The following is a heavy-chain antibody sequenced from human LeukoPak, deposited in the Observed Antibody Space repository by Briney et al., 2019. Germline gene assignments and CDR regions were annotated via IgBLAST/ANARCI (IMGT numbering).Heavy chain of an antibody. CDR2: INHSGST. CDR1: GGSFSGYY. CDR3: ARHRAFQYSYGYYFDY. D-gene: IGHD5-18*01. V-gene: IGHV4-34*01. J-gene: IGHJ4*02. Sequence: SETLSLTCAVYGGSFSGYYWSWIRQPPGKGLEWIGEINHSGSTNYNPSLKSRVTISVDTSKNQFSLKLSSVTAADTAVYYCARHRAFQYSYGYYFDYWGQGTLVTVSS.